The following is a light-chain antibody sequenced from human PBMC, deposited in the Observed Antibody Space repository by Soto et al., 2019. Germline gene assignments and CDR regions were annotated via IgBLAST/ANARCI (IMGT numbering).Light chain of an antibody. CDR2: EVS. V-gene: IGLV2-14*01. CDR3: SSYTSSSIDDV. J-gene: IGLJ1*01. CDR1: SSDVGGYNY. Sequence: QSALTQPASVSGSPGQSITISCTGTSSDVGGYNYVSWYQQHPGKAPKLMIYEVSKRPSRVSNRFSGSKSGNTASLTISGLPAEDEADYYCSSYTSSSIDDVFGTGTKVTVL.